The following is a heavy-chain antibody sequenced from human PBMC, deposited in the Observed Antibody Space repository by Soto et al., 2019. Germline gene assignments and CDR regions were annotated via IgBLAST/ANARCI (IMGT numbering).Heavy chain of an antibody. CDR1: GFTFSSYA. Sequence: GGSLRLSCAASGFTFSSYAMHWVRQAPGKGLEWVAVISYDGSNKYYADSVKGRFTISRDNSKNTLYLQMNSLRAEDTAVYYCARDRLRLQLPRGMDVWGRGTSVPVSS. J-gene: IGHJ6*02. V-gene: IGHV3-30-3*01. CDR2: ISYDGSNK. CDR3: ARDRLRLQLPRGMDV. D-gene: IGHD1-1*01.